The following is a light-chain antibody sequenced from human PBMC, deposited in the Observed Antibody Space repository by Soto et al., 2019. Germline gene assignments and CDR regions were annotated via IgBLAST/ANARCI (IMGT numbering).Light chain of an antibody. CDR1: QSVLYSSNNQNY. J-gene: IGKJ2*01. V-gene: IGKV4-1*01. CDR3: QQYESTPPT. CDR2: WAS. Sequence: DIVMTQSPDSLAVSLGERAIINCKASQSVLYSSNNQNYLAWYQQRPGQPPKLLIYWASTRESGVPDRFSGSGSGTDFTLTINSLQAEDVAVYYCQQYESTPPTFGQGTKLEIK.